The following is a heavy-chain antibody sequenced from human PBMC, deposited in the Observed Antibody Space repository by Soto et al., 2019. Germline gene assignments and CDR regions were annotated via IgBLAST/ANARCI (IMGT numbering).Heavy chain of an antibody. Sequence: EVQLLESGGDLVQPGGSLRLSCAASGFTFSNYAMSWVRQAPGKGLEWVSLIRGGGGPTNYADSVKGRFTVSRDNSHNMLFLQMSSLRADDTAVYYCVKDFRVGYDWTHDWGQGTLVTVSS. D-gene: IGHD5-12*01. CDR3: VKDFRVGYDWTHD. V-gene: IGHV3-23*01. J-gene: IGHJ4*02. CDR2: IRGGGGPT. CDR1: GFTFSNYA.